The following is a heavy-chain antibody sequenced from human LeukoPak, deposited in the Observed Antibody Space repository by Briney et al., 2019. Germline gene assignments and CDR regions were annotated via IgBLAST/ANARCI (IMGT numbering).Heavy chain of an antibody. V-gene: IGHV3-33*01. CDR2: IWYDGTNE. J-gene: IGHJ4*02. CDR3: ARGNCGGDCYSGY. D-gene: IGHD2-21*02. CDR1: GFTFSSYG. Sequence: PGRSLRLSCAVSGFTFSSYGMHWVRQAPGRGLEWVAVIWYDGTNEDYADSVGGRFTVSRDNSKNTLYLQMNSLRVEDTAVYYCARGNCGGDCYSGYWGQGTLVTISS.